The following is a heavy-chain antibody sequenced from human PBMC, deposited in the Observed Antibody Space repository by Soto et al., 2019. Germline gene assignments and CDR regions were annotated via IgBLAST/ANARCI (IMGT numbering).Heavy chain of an antibody. D-gene: IGHD1-20*01. J-gene: IGHJ4*02. CDR3: ATVHNTSRSFDY. CDR1: GFTITSSA. CDR2: TGISGRTT. V-gene: IGHV3-23*01. Sequence: GGSLRLSCAASGFTITSSAMSWVRQAPGKGLEWVSTTGISGRTTYYADSVKGRFTVSRDDPKNTLDLQMSSLRAEDTAVYYCATVHNTSRSFDYWGQGTPVTVSS.